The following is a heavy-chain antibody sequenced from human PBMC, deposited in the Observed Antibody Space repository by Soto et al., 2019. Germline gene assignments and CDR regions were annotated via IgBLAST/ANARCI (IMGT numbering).Heavy chain of an antibody. CDR1: GGSISSYY. V-gene: IGHV4-59*01. CDR3: ARALDYSDNWFDP. Sequence: WETLSLTCTVSGGSISSYYWSWIRQPPGKGLEWIGYIYYSGSTNYNPSLKSRVTISVDTSKNQFSLKLSSVTAADTAVYYCARALDYSDNWFDPWGQGTLVTVSS. J-gene: IGHJ5*02. D-gene: IGHD4-4*01. CDR2: IYYSGST.